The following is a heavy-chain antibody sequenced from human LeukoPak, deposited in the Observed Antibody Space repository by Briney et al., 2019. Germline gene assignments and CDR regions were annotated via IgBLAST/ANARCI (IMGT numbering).Heavy chain of an antibody. D-gene: IGHD6-13*01. CDR2: ISAYNGNT. CDR1: GYTFTGYY. J-gene: IGHJ4*02. Sequence: ASVKVSCKASGYTFTGYYMHWVRQAPGQGLEWMGWISAYNGNTNYAQKLQGRVTMTTDTSTSTAYMELRSLRSDDTAVYYCAGVSSSSWFHLGYWGQGTLVTVSS. V-gene: IGHV1-18*04. CDR3: AGVSSSSWFHLGY.